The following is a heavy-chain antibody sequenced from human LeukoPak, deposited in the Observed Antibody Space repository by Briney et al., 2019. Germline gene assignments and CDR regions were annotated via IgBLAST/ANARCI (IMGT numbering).Heavy chain of an antibody. CDR1: GYTFTGYY. V-gene: IGHV1-2*02. CDR3: ARDSYSSVWTGFDP. D-gene: IGHD6-19*01. J-gene: IGHJ5*02. CDR2: INPNSGGT. Sequence: ASVKVSCKASGYTFTGYYMHWVRQAPGQGLEWMGWINPNSGGTNYAQKFQGRVTMTRDTSISTAYMELSRLRSDDTAVYYCARDSYSSVWTGFDPWGQGTLVTVSS.